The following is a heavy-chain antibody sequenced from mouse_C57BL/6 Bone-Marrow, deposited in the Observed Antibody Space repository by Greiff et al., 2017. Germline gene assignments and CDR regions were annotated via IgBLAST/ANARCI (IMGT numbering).Heavy chain of an antibody. V-gene: IGHV1-19*01. CDR1: GYTFTDYY. D-gene: IGHD4-1*01. CDR3: ARRNWDRRDY. J-gene: IGHJ2*01. CDR2: INPYNGGT. Sequence: EVQLQQSGPVLVKPGASVKMSCKASGYTFTDYYMNWVKQSHGKSLEWIGVINPYNGGTSYNQKFKGKATLTVDKSSSTAYMELNSLTSEDSAVYYCARRNWDRRDYWGQGTTLTVSS.